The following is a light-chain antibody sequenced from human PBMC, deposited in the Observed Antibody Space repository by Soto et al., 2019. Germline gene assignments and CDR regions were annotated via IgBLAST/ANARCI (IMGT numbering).Light chain of an antibody. V-gene: IGLV7-46*01. J-gene: IGLJ3*02. CDR3: LLSYSGARV. Sequence: QAVVTQEPSLTVSPGGTVTFTCGSSTGAVTSGHYPYWFQQKPGQAPRTLIYYTSNKHSWTPARFSGSLLGGKAALTLSGAQPEDEAEYYCLLSYSGARVFGGGTKLTVL. CDR1: TGAVTSGHY. CDR2: YTS.